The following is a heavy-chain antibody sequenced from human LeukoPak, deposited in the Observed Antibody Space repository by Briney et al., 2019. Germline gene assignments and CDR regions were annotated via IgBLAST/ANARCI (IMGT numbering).Heavy chain of an antibody. V-gene: IGHV4-34*01. D-gene: IGHD3-10*01. CDR3: ASVSRRFGELLPVCFDY. Sequence: PSETLSLTCAVYGGSFNDYYWSWIRQPPGKGLEWIGEINHSGSTSYNPSLKSRVTISVDTSKNQFSLKLSSVTAADTAVYYCASVSRRFGELLPVCFDYWGQGTLVTVSS. J-gene: IGHJ4*02. CDR1: GGSFNDYY. CDR2: INHSGST.